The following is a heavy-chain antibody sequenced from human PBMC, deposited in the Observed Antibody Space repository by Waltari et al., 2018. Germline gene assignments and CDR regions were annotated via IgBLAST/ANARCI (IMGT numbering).Heavy chain of an antibody. CDR2: MGGSTTFV. CDR3: VTEKTASGTGWFDP. CDR1: GFTLSTSG. D-gene: IGHD6-13*01. J-gene: IGHJ5*02. Sequence: EAQLVESGGGLVKPGGSLRLCCAASGFTLSTSGMNWVRQAPGKGLEWVAYMGGSTTFVYYADSVKGRFTISRDNAKSSLFLQMNSLRAEDTAVYYCVTEKTASGTGWFDPWGQGTLVTVSS. V-gene: IGHV3-21*01.